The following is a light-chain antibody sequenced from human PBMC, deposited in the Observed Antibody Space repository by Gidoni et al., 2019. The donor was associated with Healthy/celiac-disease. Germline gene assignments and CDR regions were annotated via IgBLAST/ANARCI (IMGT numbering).Light chain of an antibody. CDR1: QSVSSSY. CDR2: GAS. V-gene: IGKV3-20*01. Sequence: EIVFTQSPCTLSLSPGERATLSCRASQSVSSSYLAWYQQKPGQAPTLLIHGASSRYTGIPHRFSGSGSGTEFTLTISRLEPEDFAVYYCQQYGSSPRTFGGGTKVEIK. CDR3: QQYGSSPRT. J-gene: IGKJ4*01.